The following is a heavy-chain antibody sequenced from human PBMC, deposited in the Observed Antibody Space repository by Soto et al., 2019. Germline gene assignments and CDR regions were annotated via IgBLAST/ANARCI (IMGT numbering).Heavy chain of an antibody. V-gene: IGHV4-34*01. Sequence: PSETLSLTCAVYGGSCSGYYWSWIRQPPGKGLEWIGEINHSGSTNYNPSLKSRVTISVDTSKNQFSLKLSSVTAADTAVYYCARRIVVVPAAKSTPFDYWGQGTLVTVS. CDR2: INHSGST. J-gene: IGHJ4*02. D-gene: IGHD2-2*01. CDR3: ARRIVVVPAAKSTPFDY. CDR1: GGSCSGYY.